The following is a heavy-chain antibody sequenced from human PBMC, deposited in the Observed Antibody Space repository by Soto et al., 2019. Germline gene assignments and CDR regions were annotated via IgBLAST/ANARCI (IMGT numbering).Heavy chain of an antibody. J-gene: IGHJ2*01. V-gene: IGHV1-3*01. D-gene: IGHD1-26*01. CDR3: ARGGSLDWHFDL. Sequence: QVQLVQSGAEVKKPGASVKVSCKASGYTFTSYAMHWVRQAPGQRLEWMGWINAGNGNTKYSQKFQGRVTITRDTSASTAYMELSSLRSEDTAVYYCARGGSLDWHFDLWGRGTLVTVSS. CDR2: INAGNGNT. CDR1: GYTFTSYA.